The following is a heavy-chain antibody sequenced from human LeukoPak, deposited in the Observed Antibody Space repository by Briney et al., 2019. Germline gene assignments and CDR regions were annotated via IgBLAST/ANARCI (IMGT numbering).Heavy chain of an antibody. CDR1: GGTFSSYA. CDR3: ARSSSIVDAFDI. D-gene: IGHD2-21*01. V-gene: IGHV1-69*13. J-gene: IGHJ3*02. CDR2: IIPIFGTA. Sequence: ASVKVSCKASGGTFSSYAISWVRQAPGQGLEWMGGIIPIFGTANYAQKFQGRVTITADESTSTAYMELSSLRSEDTAVYYCARSSSIVDAFDIWGQGTMVTVSS.